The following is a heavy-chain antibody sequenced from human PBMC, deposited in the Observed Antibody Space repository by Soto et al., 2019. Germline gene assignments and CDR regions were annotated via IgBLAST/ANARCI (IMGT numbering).Heavy chain of an antibody. V-gene: IGHV3-30*18. D-gene: IGHD6-13*01. J-gene: IGHJ3*01. CDR1: GFTFSSYG. CDR3: AKEQQLPPGGIGL. CDR2: ISYDGSNK. Sequence: GGSLRLSCAASGFTFSSYGMHWVRQAPGKGLEWVAVISYDGSNKYYADSVKGRFTISRDNSKNTLYLQMNSLRAEDTAVYYCAKEQQLPPGGIGLWGQGTMVTVSS.